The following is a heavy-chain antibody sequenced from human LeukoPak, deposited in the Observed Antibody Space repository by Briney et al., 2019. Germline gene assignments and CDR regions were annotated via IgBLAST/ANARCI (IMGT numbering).Heavy chain of an antibody. Sequence: SETLSLTCTVSGGSVSSGSYYWSWIRQPPGKGLEWIGYIYYSGSTNYNPSLKSRVTISVDTSKNQFSLKLSSVTAADTAVYYCAGDTVRGQQLVQSYWGQGTLVTVSS. CDR3: AGDTVRGQQLVQSY. D-gene: IGHD6-13*01. CDR2: IYYSGST. J-gene: IGHJ4*02. CDR1: GGSVSSGSYY. V-gene: IGHV4-61*01.